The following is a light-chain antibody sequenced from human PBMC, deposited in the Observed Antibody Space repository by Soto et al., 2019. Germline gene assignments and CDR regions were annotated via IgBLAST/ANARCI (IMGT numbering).Light chain of an antibody. CDR3: CSYAGSPYV. CDR1: SSDVGDYNY. V-gene: IGLV2-11*01. J-gene: IGLJ1*01. Sequence: QCALTQPRSVSGSPGQSVAISCTGTSSDVGDYNYVSWYQQHPGKAPKVMIYDVSKRPSGVPDRFSGSKSGNTASLTISGLQAEDEADYYCCSYAGSPYVFGTGTKLTVL. CDR2: DVS.